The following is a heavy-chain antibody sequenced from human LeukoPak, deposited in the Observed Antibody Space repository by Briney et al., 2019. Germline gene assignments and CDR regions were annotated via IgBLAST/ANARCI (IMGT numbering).Heavy chain of an antibody. D-gene: IGHD3-10*01. CDR1: GFTFSSYS. CDR3: ARAMVWFGDHLQGPYYFDY. V-gene: IGHV3-21*01. CDR2: ISSSSSSI. J-gene: IGHJ4*02. Sequence: GGSLRLSCAASGFTFSSYSMNWVRQAPGKGLEWVSSISSSSSSIYYADSVKGRFTISRDNAKNSLFLQMSSLRAEDTAVYYCARAMVWFGDHLQGPYYFDYWGQGTLVTVSS.